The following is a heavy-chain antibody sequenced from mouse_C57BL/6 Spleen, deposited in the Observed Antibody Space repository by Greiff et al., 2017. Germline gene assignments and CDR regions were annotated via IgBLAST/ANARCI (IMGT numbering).Heavy chain of an antibody. J-gene: IGHJ2*01. CDR1: GYTFTSYW. Sequence: QVQLQQPGAELVMPGASVKLSCKASGYTFTSYWMHWVKQRPGQGLEWIGEIEPSDSNTNSNQKFKGKSTLTVDTSSSTAYMQLSSLTSEASAVYYCERSNYFSSGYVSDYWGQGTTLTVSS. V-gene: IGHV1-69*01. D-gene: IGHD1-1*01. CDR2: IEPSDSNT. CDR3: ERSNYFSSGYVSDY.